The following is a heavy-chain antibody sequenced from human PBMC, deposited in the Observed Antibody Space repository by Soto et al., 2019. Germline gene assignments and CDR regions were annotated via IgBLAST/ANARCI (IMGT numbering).Heavy chain of an antibody. CDR3: ARGVGSGRDYGLDV. Sequence: QVQLQQWGAGLLKPSETLSLTCAVSGESFSDYFWSWIRQPPGKGLEWIGEIDQTGRTNYNTSLKSRVIMAVDKYKNQFYLNLSSVTAADTAMYYCARGVGSGRDYGLDVWGQGATVTVS. V-gene: IGHV4-34*01. D-gene: IGHD3-10*01. CDR1: GESFSDYF. CDR2: IDQTGRT. J-gene: IGHJ6*02.